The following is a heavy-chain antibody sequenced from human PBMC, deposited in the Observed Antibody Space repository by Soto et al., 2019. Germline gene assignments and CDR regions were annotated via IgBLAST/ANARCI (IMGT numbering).Heavy chain of an antibody. CDR3: ARGETYYDFWSGYQRYYYYGMDV. CDR2: INHSGST. Sequence: SETLSLTCAVYGGSFSGYYWSWIRRPPGKGLEWIGEINHSGSTNYNPSLKSRVTISVDTSKNQFSLKLSSVTAADTAVYYCARGETYYDFWSGYQRYYYYGMDVWGQGTTVTVSS. D-gene: IGHD3-3*01. CDR1: GGSFSGYY. V-gene: IGHV4-34*01. J-gene: IGHJ6*02.